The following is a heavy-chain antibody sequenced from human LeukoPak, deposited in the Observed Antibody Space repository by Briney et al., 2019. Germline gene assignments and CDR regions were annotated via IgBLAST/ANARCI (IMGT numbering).Heavy chain of an antibody. V-gene: IGHV1-2*02. D-gene: IGHD3-3*01. CDR2: INPDSGDT. CDR3: ATVASIRRFYFDF. J-gene: IGHJ4*02. Sequence: ASVKVSCKASGYTFTGYYIHWVRQAPGQGLEWMGWINPDSGDTEYSQRFQGRITLTSDTSVTTAYMELSSLRSDDTAIFYCATVASIRRFYFDFWGQGTLVTVSS. CDR1: GYTFTGYY.